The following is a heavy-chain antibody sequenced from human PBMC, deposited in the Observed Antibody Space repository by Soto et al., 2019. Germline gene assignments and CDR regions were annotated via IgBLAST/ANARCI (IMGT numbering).Heavy chain of an antibody. CDR2: TYYRSKWYN. V-gene: IGHV6-1*01. D-gene: IGHD6-19*01. Sequence: SQTLSLTCAISGDSVSSNSAAWNWIRQSPSRGLEWLGRTYYRSKWYNDYAVSVKSRMTINPDTSKNQFSLQLNSVTPDDTAVYYCARGGIAVAANYYSHYYMDVWGKGTTVTVSS. CDR1: GDSVSSNSAA. CDR3: ARGGIAVAANYYSHYYMDV. J-gene: IGHJ6*03.